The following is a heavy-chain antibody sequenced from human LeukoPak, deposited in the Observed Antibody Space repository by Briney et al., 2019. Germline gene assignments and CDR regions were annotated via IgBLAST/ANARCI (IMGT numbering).Heavy chain of an antibody. Sequence: SETLSLTCTVSGGSISSYYWSWIRQPPGKGLEWIGYTYYSGSTNYNPSLKSRVTISVDTSKNQFSLRLSSVTAADTAVYYCARGLSGYSYGYYFDYWGQGTLFTVSS. CDR2: TYYSGST. CDR1: GGSISSYY. D-gene: IGHD5-18*01. V-gene: IGHV4-59*01. J-gene: IGHJ4*02. CDR3: ARGLSGYSYGYYFDY.